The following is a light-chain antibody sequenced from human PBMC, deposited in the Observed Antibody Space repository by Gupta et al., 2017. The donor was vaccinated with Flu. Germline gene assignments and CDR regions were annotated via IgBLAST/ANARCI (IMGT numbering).Light chain of an antibody. J-gene: IGKJ3*01. CDR2: AAS. CDR1: QSVSSSS. CDR3: QQDGTSPVT. Sequence: DTLALSPGERATLSCRASQSVSSSSIAWYQQSPGRAPRLLIYAASARAIAIPDRFVGSGSGTDFTLTISRLDPRDSAVYCCQQDGTSPVTFGHGTTVHIK. V-gene: IGKV3-20*01.